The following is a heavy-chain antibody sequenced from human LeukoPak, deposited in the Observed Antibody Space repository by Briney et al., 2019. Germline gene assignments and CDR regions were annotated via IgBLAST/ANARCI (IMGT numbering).Heavy chain of an antibody. D-gene: IGHD2-2*01. CDR3: ARDRPDVYCSSTSCYTPDLGY. Sequence: SVKVSCKASGGTFSSYAISWVRQAPGQGLEWMGRIIPILGIANYAQKFQGRVTITTDESTSTAYMELSSLRSEDTAVYYCARDRPDVYCSSTSCYTPDLGYWGQGTLVTVSS. CDR2: IIPILGIA. V-gene: IGHV1-69*04. CDR1: GGTFSSYA. J-gene: IGHJ4*02.